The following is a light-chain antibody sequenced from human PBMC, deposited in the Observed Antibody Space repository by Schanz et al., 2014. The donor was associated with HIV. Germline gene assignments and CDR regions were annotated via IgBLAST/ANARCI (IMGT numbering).Light chain of an antibody. J-gene: IGLJ2*01. Sequence: QSALTQPASVSGSPGQSITISCTGISSDVGSYNLVSWYQHHPGKAPKLIIYEDNKRPSGISNRFSGSKSGNTASLTISGLQAEDEADYYCVSYTGTNNPVFGGGTKLTVL. V-gene: IGLV2-14*02. CDR2: EDN. CDR3: VSYTGTNNPV. CDR1: SSDVGSYNL.